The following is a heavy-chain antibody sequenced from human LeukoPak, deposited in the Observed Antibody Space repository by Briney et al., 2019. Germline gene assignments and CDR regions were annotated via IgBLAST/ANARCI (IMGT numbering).Heavy chain of an antibody. CDR1: GGSISSSSYY. V-gene: IGHV4-39*01. D-gene: IGHD6-19*01. CDR3: ARHIPVGQWLGYFDY. Sequence: SSETLSLTCTVSGGSISSSSYYWGWIRQPPGKGLEWIGSIYYSGSTYYNPSLKSRVTISVDTSKNQFSLKLSSVTAADTAVYYCARHIPVGQWLGYFDYRGQGTLVTVSS. CDR2: IYYSGST. J-gene: IGHJ4*02.